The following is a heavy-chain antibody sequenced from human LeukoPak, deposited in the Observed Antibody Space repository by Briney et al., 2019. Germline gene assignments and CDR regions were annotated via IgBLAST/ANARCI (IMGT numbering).Heavy chain of an antibody. J-gene: IGHJ4*02. CDR3: ASRPADTTWYGVFDY. V-gene: IGHV4-59*11. CDR1: GGSINSHY. D-gene: IGHD3-10*01. CDR2: IFNTGNT. Sequence: SETLSLTCSVSGGSINSHYWSWIRQPPGKRLEWIGYIFNTGNTNYNPSLASRVTMSVDTSRAQFFLRLSPVTAADAAIYYCASRPADTTWYGVFDYWSQGTLVTVSS.